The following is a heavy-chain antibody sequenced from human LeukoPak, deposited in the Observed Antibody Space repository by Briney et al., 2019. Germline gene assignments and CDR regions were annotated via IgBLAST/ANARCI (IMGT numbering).Heavy chain of an antibody. CDR2: ISGSGGST. Sequence: GGPLRHSCAASGFTFSSYAMSWVRQAPGKGLEWVSAISGSGGSTYYADSVKGRFTISRDNSRDTLYLQMNSLRAEDTAVYYCAKGYYDYVWGSYYFDYWGQGTLVTVSS. CDR1: GFTFSSYA. V-gene: IGHV3-23*01. J-gene: IGHJ4*02. D-gene: IGHD3-16*01. CDR3: AKGYYDYVWGSYYFDY.